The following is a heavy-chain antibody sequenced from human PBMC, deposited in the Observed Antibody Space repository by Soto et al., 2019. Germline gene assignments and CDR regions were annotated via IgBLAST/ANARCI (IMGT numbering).Heavy chain of an antibody. Sequence: RASVKVSCKASGYTFTSYYMHWVRQAPGQGLEWMGIINPSGGSTSYAQKFQGRVTMTRDTSTSTVYMELSSLRSEDTAVYYCARAHCSGGSCYYYYGMDVWGQGTTVTVSS. J-gene: IGHJ6*02. CDR1: GYTFTSYY. CDR2: INPSGGST. CDR3: ARAHCSGGSCYYYYGMDV. D-gene: IGHD2-15*01. V-gene: IGHV1-46*01.